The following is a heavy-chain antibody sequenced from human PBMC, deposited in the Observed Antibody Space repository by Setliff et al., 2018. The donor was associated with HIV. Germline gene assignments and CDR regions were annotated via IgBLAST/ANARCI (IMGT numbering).Heavy chain of an antibody. CDR2: IHYSEIT. D-gene: IGHD3-10*01. Sequence: PETLSLTCTVSGGSISSNDYYWDWIRQPPGKGLEWIGSIHYSEITYCNPSLKSRVTISVDTSKNQFSLKLTSMIAADTAMFYCARGRGPMGGDAFDIWGQGTMVTVSS. CDR1: GGSISSNDYY. V-gene: IGHV4-39*07. CDR3: ARGRGPMGGDAFDI. J-gene: IGHJ3*02.